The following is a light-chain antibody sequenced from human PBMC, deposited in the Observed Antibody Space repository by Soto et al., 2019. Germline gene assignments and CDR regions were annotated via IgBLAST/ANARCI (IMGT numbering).Light chain of an antibody. J-gene: IGKJ5*01. Sequence: EIVLTQSPGTLSLSPGERATLSCRASQSLGNTYLAWYQRKPGQAPRLLIYDASSRATDIPDRFSGSGAGTDFTLTISRLEPEDSAVYYCQQYGTLITFGQGTRREIK. CDR2: DAS. V-gene: IGKV3-20*01. CDR3: QQYGTLIT. CDR1: QSLGNTY.